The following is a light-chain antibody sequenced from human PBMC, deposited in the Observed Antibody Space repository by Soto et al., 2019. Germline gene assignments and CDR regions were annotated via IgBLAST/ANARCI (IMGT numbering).Light chain of an antibody. J-gene: IGKJ1*01. Sequence: EIVLTQSPVTLSVSPGERVTLSCRASQRLSSNLAWYQQRPGQAPWLLIYGASTRATGIPARFSGSGSGTEFTLTISSLQSEDFAVYYCQQYSNWPRTFGQGTKVDIK. V-gene: IGKV3-15*01. CDR2: GAS. CDR3: QQYSNWPRT. CDR1: QRLSSN.